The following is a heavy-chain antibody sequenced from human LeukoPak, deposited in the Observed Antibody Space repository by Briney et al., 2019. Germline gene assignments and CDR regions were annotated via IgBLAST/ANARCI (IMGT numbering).Heavy chain of an antibody. CDR3: AKRYSSSSRSDYYYGMDV. CDR2: ISGSGGST. V-gene: IGHV3-23*01. Sequence: GGSLRLSCVGSGFSFTSYAVSWVRQAPGKGLEWVSAISGSGGSTYYADSVKGRFTISRDNSKNTLYLQMNSLRAEDTAVYYCAKRYSSSSRSDYYYGMDVWGQGTTVTVPS. J-gene: IGHJ6*02. D-gene: IGHD6-6*01. CDR1: GFSFTSYA.